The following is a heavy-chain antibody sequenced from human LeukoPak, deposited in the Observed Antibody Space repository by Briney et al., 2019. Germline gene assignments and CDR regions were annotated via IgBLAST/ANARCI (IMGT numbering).Heavy chain of an antibody. Sequence: PGGSLRLSCAASGFSFSSYWMHWVRQAPGKGLVWVSRIKSDGKTNYADSVKGRFTIFRDNAKNTVSLQMNSLRAEDTGVYYCARAPSEIGGYYPEYFRHWGQGTLVTVSS. D-gene: IGHD3-22*01. V-gene: IGHV3-74*01. CDR2: IKSDGKT. CDR3: ARAPSEIGGYYPEYFRH. CDR1: GFSFSSYW. J-gene: IGHJ1*01.